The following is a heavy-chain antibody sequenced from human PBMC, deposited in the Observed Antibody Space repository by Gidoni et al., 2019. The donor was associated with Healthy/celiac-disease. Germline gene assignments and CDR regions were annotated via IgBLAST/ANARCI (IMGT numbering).Heavy chain of an antibody. CDR2: IYTSGST. J-gene: IGHJ5*02. D-gene: IGHD3-3*01. V-gene: IGHV4-61*02. Sequence: QVQLQESGPGLVKPSQTLSLTCTVSGGASSRVSYYWRGIRQPAGKGLEWIGRIYTSGSTNPNPSLKSRVTMSVATSKTLFSLQLSSVTAADTAVYYCARGDYDFWSGTSEDWFDPWGQGTLVTVSS. CDR1: GGASSRVSYY. CDR3: ARGDYDFWSGTSEDWFDP.